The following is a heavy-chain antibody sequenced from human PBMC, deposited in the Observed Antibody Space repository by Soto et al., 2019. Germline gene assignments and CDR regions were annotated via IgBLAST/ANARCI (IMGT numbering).Heavy chain of an antibody. CDR1: GYTFTSYG. D-gene: IGHD3-16*01. CDR2: INGYTGNT. CDR3: ARSWVTGKGGMDV. Sequence: QVQLVQSGGEVKKPGASVKVSCKASGYTFTSYGFSWVRQAPGQGLEWMGWINGYTGNTHYAQKFQGRVTMTIDTSTSTGYMELGTLISDDTAVYYCARSWVTGKGGMDVWGQWTTVTVSS. V-gene: IGHV1-18*01. J-gene: IGHJ6*02.